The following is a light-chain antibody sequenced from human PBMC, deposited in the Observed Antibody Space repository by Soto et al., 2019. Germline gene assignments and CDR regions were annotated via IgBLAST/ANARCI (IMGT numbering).Light chain of an antibody. CDR3: QQYGSSGT. CDR1: QDVSTN. V-gene: IGKV3-20*01. Sequence: EILLTQSPDTLSVSPGESATLSCRASQDVSTNLAWLHQKPGQTPRLVLYGASKRATGIPDRFSGSRSGTDLTLTIRRLEPEDFAVYYCQQYGSSGTFGPGTKV. CDR2: GAS. J-gene: IGKJ1*01.